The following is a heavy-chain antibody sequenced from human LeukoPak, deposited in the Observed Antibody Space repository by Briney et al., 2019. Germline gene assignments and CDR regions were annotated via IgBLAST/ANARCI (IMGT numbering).Heavy chain of an antibody. D-gene: IGHD3-10*01. J-gene: IGHJ4*02. CDR1: GGSISSYY. CDR2: IYYSGST. CDR3: ARDIPSYYGSGSFDY. Sequence: SETLSLTCTVSGGSISSYYWSWIRQPPGKGLEWIGYIYYSGSTNYNPSLKSRVTMSVDTSKNQFSLKLTSMTAADTAFYYCARDIPSYYGSGSFDYWGQGTLVTVSS. V-gene: IGHV4-59*12.